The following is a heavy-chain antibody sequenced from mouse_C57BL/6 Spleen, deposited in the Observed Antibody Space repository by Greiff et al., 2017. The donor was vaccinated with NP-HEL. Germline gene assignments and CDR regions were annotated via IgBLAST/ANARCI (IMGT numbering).Heavy chain of an antibody. CDR3: ASPFYYGSWFAY. D-gene: IGHD2-2*01. CDR2: ISYSGST. CDR1: GYSITSGYD. V-gene: IGHV3-1*01. Sequence: DVQLQESGPGMVKPSQSLSLTCTVTGYSITSGYDWHWIRHFPGNKLEWMGYISYSGSTNYNPSLKSRISITHDTSKNHFFLKLNSVTTEDTATYYCASPFYYGSWFAYWGQGTLVTVSA. J-gene: IGHJ3*01.